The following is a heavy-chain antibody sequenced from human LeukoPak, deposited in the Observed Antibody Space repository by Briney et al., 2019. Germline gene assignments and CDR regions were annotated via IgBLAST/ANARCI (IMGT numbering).Heavy chain of an antibody. V-gene: IGHV4-34*01. CDR3: AAGRDGAAALS. J-gene: IGHJ4*02. D-gene: IGHD6-13*01. Sequence: PSETLSLTRAVYGGSFSGYYWTWIRQPPGKGLEWIGEINHSGRTNYNPSLKSRVTISIDTSKNSFSLKMTSVTAADTAVFYCAAGRDGAAALSWGQGTLVTVSS. CDR2: INHSGRT. CDR1: GGSFSGYY.